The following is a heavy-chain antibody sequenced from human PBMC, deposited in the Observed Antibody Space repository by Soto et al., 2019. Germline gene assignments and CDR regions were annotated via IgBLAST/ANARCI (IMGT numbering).Heavy chain of an antibody. D-gene: IGHD3-10*01. J-gene: IGHJ6*02. CDR2: ISTNGGST. CDR1: GFTFSSYA. CDR3: ARAGFWYGSGIYGYGIDV. V-gene: IGHV3-64*01. Sequence: EVQLVESGGGLVQPGGPRRLSCAASGFTFSSYAMHWSRQAPGKGLEYFSAISTNGGSTYYANSVKGRSTISRDNSKNTLYLQMGSLRVEDMAVYYCARAGFWYGSGIYGYGIDVWGQGTTVAVSS.